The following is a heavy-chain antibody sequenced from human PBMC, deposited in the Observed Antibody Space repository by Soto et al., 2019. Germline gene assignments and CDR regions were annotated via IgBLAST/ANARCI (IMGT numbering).Heavy chain of an antibody. CDR2: IYYSGST. V-gene: IGHV4-61*01. CDR1: GDSITSNSYY. D-gene: IGHD4-17*01. J-gene: IGHJ3*02. CDR3: ARVPTVVTPSSYAFDI. Sequence: SETLSLTCTVSGDSITSNSYYLSWIRQPPGKGLEWIGYIYYSGSTNYNPSLKSRVTISVDTSKNQFSLKLSSVTAADTAVYYCARVPTVVTPSSYAFDIWGQGTMVTVSS.